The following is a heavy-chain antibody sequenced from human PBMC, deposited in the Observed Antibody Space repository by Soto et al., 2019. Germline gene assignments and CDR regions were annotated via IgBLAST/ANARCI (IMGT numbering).Heavy chain of an antibody. J-gene: IGHJ6*02. Sequence: PLGGSLRLSCATSGFTFNTYPMTWVRQAPGKGLEWVSSISSTAGRTSSYADSVKGRFAISRDFSDNTVYLQMNNLRVDDTAVYFCAKGVLSFHYGMEVWGQGTTVTVSS. CDR2: ISSTAGRTS. CDR3: AKGVLSFHYGMEV. D-gene: IGHD3-10*01. V-gene: IGHV3-23*01. CDR1: GFTFNTYP.